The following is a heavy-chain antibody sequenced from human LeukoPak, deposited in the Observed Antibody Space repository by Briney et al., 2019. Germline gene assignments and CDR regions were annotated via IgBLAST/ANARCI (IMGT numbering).Heavy chain of an antibody. CDR3: AKDSATAGYYYYYMDV. J-gene: IGHJ6*03. CDR2: IKTDGYDK. Sequence: GGSLRLSCAASGFTFSSYWMAWVRQAPGKGLEWVANIKTDGYDKYYVDSLKGRFTISRDNAENSLYLQMDSLRAEDTAVYYCAKDSATAGYYYYYMDVWGKGTTVTVSS. D-gene: IGHD6-13*01. V-gene: IGHV3-7*01. CDR1: GFTFSSYW.